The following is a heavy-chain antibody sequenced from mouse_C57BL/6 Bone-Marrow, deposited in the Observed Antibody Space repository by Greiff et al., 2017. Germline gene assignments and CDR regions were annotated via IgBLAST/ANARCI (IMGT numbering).Heavy chain of an antibody. J-gene: IGHJ4*01. Sequence: QVQLQQSGPGLVAPSQSLSITCTVSGFSLTSYGVDWVRQSPGKGLEWLGVIWGVGSTNYNSALKSRLSISKDNSKGQVFLKMNSLQTDDTAMYYCARVYGRGAMDYWGQGTSVTVSS. V-gene: IGHV2-6*01. CDR2: IWGVGST. CDR1: GFSLTSYG. CDR3: ARVYGRGAMDY. D-gene: IGHD1-1*01.